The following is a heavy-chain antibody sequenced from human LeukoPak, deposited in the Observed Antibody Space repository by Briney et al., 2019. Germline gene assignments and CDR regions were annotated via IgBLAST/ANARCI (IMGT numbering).Heavy chain of an antibody. D-gene: IGHD2-21*02. CDR2: VRRKVNSYTT. CDR1: GFTFSSYA. Sequence: GGSLRLSCAASGFTFSSYAMSWVRQAPGKGLEWVGRVRRKVNSYTTEYAASVNGRFTISRDDSKNSLFLQMNSLKTEDTAVYYCTRVSDYYFDYWGQGTLVTVSS. CDR3: TRVSDYYFDY. J-gene: IGHJ4*02. V-gene: IGHV3-72*01.